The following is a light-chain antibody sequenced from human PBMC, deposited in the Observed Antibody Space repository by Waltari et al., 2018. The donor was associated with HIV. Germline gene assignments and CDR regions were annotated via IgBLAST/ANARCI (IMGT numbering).Light chain of an antibody. CDR1: QSVSSSY. V-gene: IGKV3-20*01. J-gene: IGKJ2*01. CDR3: QQYGSSPRYT. Sequence: EVVLTQSPGTLSMSPGERATLSCRASQSVSSSYLAWYQQKPGQAPRILIYDASNRATGIPDRFSGSGSGTDFTLTINRLEPEDFAVYYCQQYGSSPRYTFGQGTKLEI. CDR2: DAS.